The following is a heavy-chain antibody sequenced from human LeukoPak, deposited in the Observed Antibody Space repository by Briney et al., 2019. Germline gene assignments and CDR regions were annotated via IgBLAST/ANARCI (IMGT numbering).Heavy chain of an antibody. Sequence: SETLSLTCTVSGGSISSYYWSWIRQPPGKGLEWIGYIYYSGSTNYNPSLKSRVTISVDTSKNQFSLKLSAVTAADTAVYYCASWPPIYYYDSSAKAGNDYWGQGTLVTVSS. D-gene: IGHD3-22*01. J-gene: IGHJ4*02. CDR3: ASWPPIYYYDSSAKAGNDY. V-gene: IGHV4-59*01. CDR1: GGSISSYY. CDR2: IYYSGST.